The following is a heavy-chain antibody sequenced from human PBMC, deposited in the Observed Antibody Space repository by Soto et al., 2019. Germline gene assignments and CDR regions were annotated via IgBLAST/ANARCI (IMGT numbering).Heavy chain of an antibody. CDR1: GFTFSDYA. V-gene: IGHV3-30*18. J-gene: IGHJ4*02. CDR3: AKGGRQWLVTSDFNY. D-gene: IGHD6-19*01. Sequence: VQLVESGGGVVQPGRSLRLSCAASGFTFSDYAMHWVRQAPGKGLEWVAVVSHDGRNTHYADSVKGRFTISRDSSKKTVSLEMTSLRAEDTAVDYCAKGGRQWLVTSDFNYWGQGALVTVSS. CDR2: VSHDGRNT.